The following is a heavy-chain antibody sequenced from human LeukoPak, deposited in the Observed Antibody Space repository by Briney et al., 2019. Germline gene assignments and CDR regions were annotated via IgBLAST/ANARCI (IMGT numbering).Heavy chain of an antibody. D-gene: IGHD6-13*01. Sequence: PSETLSLTCTVSGGSISSYYWSWIRQPAGKGLEWIGRIYTSGSTNYNPSLKSRVTISVDKSKNQFSLKLSSVTAADTAVYYCARAPYSSSWMVWGGDYFEYWGQGALVTVSS. J-gene: IGHJ4*02. V-gene: IGHV4-4*07. CDR3: ARAPYSSSWMVWGGDYFEY. CDR1: GGSISSYY. CDR2: IYTSGST.